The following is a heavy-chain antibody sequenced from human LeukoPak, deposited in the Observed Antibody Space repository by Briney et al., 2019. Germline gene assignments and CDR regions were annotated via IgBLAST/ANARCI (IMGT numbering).Heavy chain of an antibody. D-gene: IGHD3-10*01. CDR2: ISSSSSYI. CDR1: GFTFSSYG. V-gene: IGHV3-21*01. J-gene: IGHJ5*02. Sequence: GGSLRLSCAASGFTFSSYGMHWVRQAPGKGLEWVSSISSSSSYIYYADSVKGRFTISRDNAKNSLYLQMNSLRAEDTAVYYCAREVRGVIPHWFDPWGQGTLVTVSS. CDR3: AREVRGVIPHWFDP.